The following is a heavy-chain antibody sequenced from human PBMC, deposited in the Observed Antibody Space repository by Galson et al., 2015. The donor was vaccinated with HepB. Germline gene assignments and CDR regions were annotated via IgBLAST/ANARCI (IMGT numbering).Heavy chain of an antibody. CDR2: ISGSGGAT. CDR3: AKEPPYCGGDCYSLLDY. J-gene: IGHJ4*02. CDR1: GFTFSSYS. V-gene: IGHV3-23*01. Sequence: SLRLSCAASGFTFSSYSMSWVRQAPGKGLEWVSLISGSGGATYYADSVKGRFTISRDNSKNTLYLQMNSLRAEDTAVYYCAKEPPYCGGDCYSLLDYWGQGTLVTVSS. D-gene: IGHD2-21*02.